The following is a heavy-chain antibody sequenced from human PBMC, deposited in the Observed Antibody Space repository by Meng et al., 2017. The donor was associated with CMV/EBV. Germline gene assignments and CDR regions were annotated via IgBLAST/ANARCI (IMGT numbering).Heavy chain of an antibody. CDR3: ARAVPARSWGNWFDP. Sequence: ASVKVSCKASGYTFTSYDINWVRQATGQGLEWMGWMNPNSGNTDYAQKFQGRVTITRNTSISTAYMELSSLRSEDTAVYYCARAVPARSWGNWFDPWGQGTLVTVSS. J-gene: IGHJ5*02. CDR2: MNPNSGNT. D-gene: IGHD2-2*01. CDR1: GYTFTSYD. V-gene: IGHV1-8*03.